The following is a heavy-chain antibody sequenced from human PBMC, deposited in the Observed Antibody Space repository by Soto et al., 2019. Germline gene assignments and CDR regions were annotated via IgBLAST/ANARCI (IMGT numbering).Heavy chain of an antibody. CDR2: IYYSGST. D-gene: IGHD1-26*01. CDR3: ARNLYRTILGYMDV. J-gene: IGHJ6*03. V-gene: IGHV4-31*03. Sequence: QVQLQESGPGLVKPSQTLSLTCTVSGGSISSGGYYWSWIRQHPGKGLEWIGYIYYSGSTYYNPTLKSRVTLSVETSKNQFSLKLSSVTAADTAVYYCARNLYRTILGYMDVWGKGTTVTVSS. CDR1: GGSISSGGYY.